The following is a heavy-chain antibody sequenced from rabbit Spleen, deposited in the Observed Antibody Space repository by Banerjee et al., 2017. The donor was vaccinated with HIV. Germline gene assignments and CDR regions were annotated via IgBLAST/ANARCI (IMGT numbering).Heavy chain of an antibody. D-gene: IGHD6-1*01. CDR2: IAGSSSGFT. Sequence: QSLEESGADLVKPGASLTLTCTASGFSFSSGYYMCWVRQAPGKGLEWISCIAGSSSGFTYSATWATGRFTISKTSSTTVTLQMTSLTGADTATYFCARGAGYTGFGYAGAFDPWGPGTLVTVS. J-gene: IGHJ2*01. CDR3: ARGAGYTGFGYAGAFDP. V-gene: IGHV1S40*01. CDR1: GFSFSSGYY.